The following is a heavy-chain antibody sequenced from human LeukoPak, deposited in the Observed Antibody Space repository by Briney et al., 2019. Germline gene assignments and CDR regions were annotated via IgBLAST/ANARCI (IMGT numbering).Heavy chain of an antibody. J-gene: IGHJ4*02. CDR3: AKVRVGTAHFDY. V-gene: IGHV3-30*02. D-gene: IGHD2-15*01. Sequence: GGSLRLSCAASGFTFSSYGMHWVRQAPGKGLEWVAFIRYDGSNNNYADSVKGRFTISRDNSKNTLYLQMNSLRPEDTAVYYCAKVRVGTAHFDYWGRGTLVTVSS. CDR1: GFTFSSYG. CDR2: IRYDGSNN.